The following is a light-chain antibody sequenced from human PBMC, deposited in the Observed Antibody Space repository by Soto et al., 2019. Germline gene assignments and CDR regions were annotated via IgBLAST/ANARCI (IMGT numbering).Light chain of an antibody. CDR2: DTS. J-gene: IGKJ4*01. Sequence: EIALTQSPATLSLSPGERATLSCRASPRLAPNLAWNQQKPGRAPRLLIYDTSKRATGIPARFSGSGSGTDFTLTISSLEPEDFAVYYCQQRDNWPWTFGGGTKVEIK. CDR3: QQRDNWPWT. CDR1: PRLAPN. V-gene: IGKV3-11*01.